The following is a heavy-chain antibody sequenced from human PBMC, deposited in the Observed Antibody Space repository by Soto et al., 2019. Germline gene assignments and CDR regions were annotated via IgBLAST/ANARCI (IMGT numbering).Heavy chain of an antibody. V-gene: IGHV3-13*01. CDR3: ARVLARHLYFDL. J-gene: IGHJ2*01. CDR2: IGTAGDT. CDR1: GFTFSSYD. Sequence: EVQLVESGGGLVQPGGSLRLSCAASGFTFSSYDMHWVRQATGKGLEWVSAIGTAGDTYYPGSVKGRFTISRENAKNSLYLQMNSLRAEDTAVYYCARVLARHLYFDLWGRGTLVTVSS.